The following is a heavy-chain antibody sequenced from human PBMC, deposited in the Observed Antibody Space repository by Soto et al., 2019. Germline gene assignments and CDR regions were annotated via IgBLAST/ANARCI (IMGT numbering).Heavy chain of an antibody. CDR3: ASDHRGTSASGYYYYYGMAL. CDR1: GGASSSYS. D-gene: IGHD2-15*01. Sequence: ASMIVSWKTSGGASSSYSMIGVGQAAGRVLEWMGGIMPIFGTANSAQKFQGRVTISADEYTSTAYMELSSLRSEETAVYYYASDHRGTSASGYYYYYGMALRGQGTPVTVS. CDR2: IMPIFGTA. V-gene: IGHV1-69*13. J-gene: IGHJ6*02.